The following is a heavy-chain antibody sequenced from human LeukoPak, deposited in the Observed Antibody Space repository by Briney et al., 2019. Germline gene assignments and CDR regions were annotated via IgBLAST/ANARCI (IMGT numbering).Heavy chain of an antibody. D-gene: IGHD2-15*01. CDR2: IYYSGST. CDR1: GGSISSGDYY. Sequence: SETLSLTCTVSGGSISSGDYYWSWIRQPPGKGLEWIGYIYYSGSTYYNPSLKSRVTISVDTSKNQFSLKLSSVTAADTAVYYCAREGSALGYCSGGSCYLDYWGQGTLVTVSS. J-gene: IGHJ4*02. V-gene: IGHV4-30-4*01. CDR3: AREGSALGYCSGGSCYLDY.